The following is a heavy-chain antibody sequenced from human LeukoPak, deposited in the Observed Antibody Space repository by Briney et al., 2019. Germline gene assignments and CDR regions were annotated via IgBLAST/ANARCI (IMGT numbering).Heavy chain of an antibody. CDR2: IYYSGST. J-gene: IGHJ3*02. V-gene: IGHV4-59*01. D-gene: IGHD3-9*01. Sequence: SETLSLTCIVSGGSISGYYWSWIRQSPGKALEWIGYIYYSGSTNYNPSLKRRVTISVDTSKNQFSLKLSSVTAADTAVYYCARGILTGPIYAFDIWGQGTMVTVSS. CDR3: ARGILTGPIYAFDI. CDR1: GGSISGYY.